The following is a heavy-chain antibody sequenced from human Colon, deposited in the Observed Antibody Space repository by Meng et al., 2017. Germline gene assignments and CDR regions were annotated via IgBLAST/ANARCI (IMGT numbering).Heavy chain of an antibody. J-gene: IGHJ4*02. D-gene: IGHD1-1*01. Sequence: QIPLNESGPTLVKPTQTPTLTCPFSGFSLSTRGVGVGWIRQPPGKALEWLAVIYWDDDKRYSPSLKTRVTITKDTSKNQVVLTMTNMDPVDTATYYCARKGALEPLDYWGQGTLVTVSS. CDR2: IYWDDDK. CDR3: ARKGALEPLDY. V-gene: IGHV2-5*02. CDR1: GFSLSTRGVG.